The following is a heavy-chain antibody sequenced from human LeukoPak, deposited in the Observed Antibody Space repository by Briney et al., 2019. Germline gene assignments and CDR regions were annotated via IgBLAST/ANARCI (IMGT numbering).Heavy chain of an antibody. CDR3: VRPSIYDSSGYSDNWFDP. CDR2: INPNSGGT. CDR1: GYTFTGYY. J-gene: IGHJ5*02. D-gene: IGHD3-22*01. V-gene: IGHV1-2*02. Sequence: ASVKVSCKASGYTFTGYYMHWVRQAPGQGLEWMGWINPNSGGTNYAQKFQGRVTMTRDTSISTAYMELSRLTSDDTAVYYCVRPSIYDSSGYSDNWFDPWGQGTLVTVSS.